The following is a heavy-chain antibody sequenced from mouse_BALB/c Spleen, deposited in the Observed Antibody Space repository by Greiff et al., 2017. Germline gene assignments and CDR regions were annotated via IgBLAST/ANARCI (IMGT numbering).Heavy chain of an antibody. V-gene: IGHV5-4*02. CDR1: GFTFSDYY. CDR3: ARDSMNAMDY. J-gene: IGHJ4*01. CDR2: ISDGGSYT. Sequence: EVKLQESGGGLVKPGGSLKLSCAASGFTFSDYYMYWVRQTPEKRLEWVATISDGGSYTYYPDSVKGRFTISRDNAKNNLYLQMSSLKSEDTAMYYCARDSMNAMDYWGQGTSVTVSS. D-gene: IGHD2-3*01.